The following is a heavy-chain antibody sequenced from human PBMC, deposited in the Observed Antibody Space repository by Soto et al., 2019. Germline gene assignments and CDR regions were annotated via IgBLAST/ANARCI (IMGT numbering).Heavy chain of an antibody. CDR2: ISSSSSYI. J-gene: IGHJ4*02. CDR3: ARSRIAVADTGEFDY. Sequence: GGSLRLSCAASGFTFSSYSMNWVRQAPGKGLEWVSSISSSSSYIYYADSVKGRFTISRDNAKNSLYLQMNSLRAEDTAVYYCARSRIAVADTGEFDYWGQGTLVTVSS. V-gene: IGHV3-21*01. CDR1: GFTFSSYS. D-gene: IGHD6-19*01.